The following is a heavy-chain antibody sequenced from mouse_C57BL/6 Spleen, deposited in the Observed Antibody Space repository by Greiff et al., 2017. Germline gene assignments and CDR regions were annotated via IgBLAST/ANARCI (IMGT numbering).Heavy chain of an antibody. CDR1: GFTFSDYY. CDR3: ARERFSDYYGSSLGYFDY. V-gene: IGHV5-16*01. J-gene: IGHJ2*01. Sequence: DVQLQESEGGLVQPGSSMKLSCTASGFTFSDYYMAWVRQVPEKGLEWVANINYDGSSTYYLDSLKSRFIISRDNAKNILYLQMSSLKSEDTATYYCARERFSDYYGSSLGYFDYWGQGTTLTVSS. CDR2: INYDGSST. D-gene: IGHD1-1*01.